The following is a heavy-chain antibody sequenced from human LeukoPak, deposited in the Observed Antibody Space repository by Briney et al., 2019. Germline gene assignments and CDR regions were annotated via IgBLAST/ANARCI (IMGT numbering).Heavy chain of an antibody. D-gene: IGHD2-21*02. CDR2: IYFSGST. CDR3: ARYGPLCGGDCLDS. CDR1: GGSMSSYH. Sequence: PSETLSLTCTVSGGSMSSYHWGWFRQPPGQGLEWIGYIYFSGSTRYNSYLKSRVTISVDTSKNQFSLKLSSVTAADTAMFYCARYGPLCGGDCLDSWGQGTLVTVSS. J-gene: IGHJ4*02. V-gene: IGHV4-59*08.